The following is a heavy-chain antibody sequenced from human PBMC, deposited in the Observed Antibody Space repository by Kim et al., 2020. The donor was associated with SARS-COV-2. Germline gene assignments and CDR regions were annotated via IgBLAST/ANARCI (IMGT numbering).Heavy chain of an antibody. J-gene: IGHJ4*02. Sequence: NPSRKSRVTISVDASKNQFSLELSSVTAADTAVYYCARVVSTIIALVDYWGQGTLVTVSS. CDR3: ARVVSTIIALVDY. V-gene: IGHV4-39*07. D-gene: IGHD5-12*01.